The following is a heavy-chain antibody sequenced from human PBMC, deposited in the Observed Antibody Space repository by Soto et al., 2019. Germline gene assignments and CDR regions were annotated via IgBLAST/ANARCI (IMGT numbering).Heavy chain of an antibody. V-gene: IGHV3-20*01. D-gene: IGHD1-1*01. CDR1: GFTFDDYG. J-gene: IGHJ5*02. CDR2: INWKGYRS. CDR3: AGEVEGSTGTELFDP. Sequence: QLVESGGGVVRPGGSLRLSCAASGFTFDDYGMSLVRQTPGKGLEWVAGINWKGYRSGHADSVKGRFTISTDNAKNSLDLQMNSLRAEDTAFYHCAGEVEGSTGTELFDPWGQGTLVTVSS.